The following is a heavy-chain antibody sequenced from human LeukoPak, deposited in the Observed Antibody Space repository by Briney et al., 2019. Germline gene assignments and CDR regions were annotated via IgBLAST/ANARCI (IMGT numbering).Heavy chain of an antibody. J-gene: IGHJ4*02. D-gene: IGHD3-10*01. CDR3: ARGGYYGSGYYFDY. CDR2: ITSSGSTT. Sequence: GGSLRLSCAASGFTFSDCYMSWIRQAPGKGLEWVSYITSSGSTTYYADSVKGRFTNSRDNAKNSVSLQMNSLRAEDTAVYYCARGGYYGSGYYFDYWGQGTLVTVSS. CDR1: GFTFSDCY. V-gene: IGHV3-11*01.